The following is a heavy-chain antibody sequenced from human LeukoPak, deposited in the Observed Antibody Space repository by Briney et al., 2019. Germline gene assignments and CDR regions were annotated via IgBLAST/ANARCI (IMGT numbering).Heavy chain of an antibody. Sequence: GGSLRLSCAASGFTFSSYWMSWVRQAPGKGLGWVANIKQDGSEKYYVDSVKGRFTISRDNAKNSLYLQMNSLRAEDTAVYYCAREVWFGELLPDYWGQGTLVTVSS. CDR1: GFTFSSYW. J-gene: IGHJ4*02. D-gene: IGHD3-10*01. CDR2: IKQDGSEK. V-gene: IGHV3-7*01. CDR3: AREVWFGELLPDY.